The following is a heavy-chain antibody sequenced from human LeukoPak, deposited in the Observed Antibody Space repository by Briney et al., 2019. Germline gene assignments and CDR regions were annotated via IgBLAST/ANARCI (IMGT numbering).Heavy chain of an antibody. Sequence: GGSLRLSCAATGFTFSNAWMSWVRQAPGKGLEWVSTTSGGTTYYADSVKGRFTISRDSSKSTLSLQMNSLRAEDTAVYYCAKGDCSSTSCSGFYGMDVWGRGTTVTVSS. CDR2: TSGGTT. D-gene: IGHD2-2*01. CDR3: AKGDCSSTSCSGFYGMDV. CDR1: GFTFSNAW. V-gene: IGHV3-23*01. J-gene: IGHJ6*04.